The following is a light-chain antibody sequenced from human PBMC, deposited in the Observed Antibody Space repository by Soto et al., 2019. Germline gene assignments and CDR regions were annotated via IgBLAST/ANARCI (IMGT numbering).Light chain of an antibody. CDR1: SSDVGGYKF. CDR2: DFT. V-gene: IGLV2-8*01. Sequence: QSALTQPPSASGSPGQSVTISCTGTSSDVGGYKFVSWYQQYPGKAPKLIIYDFTKRPSGVPDRFSGSKSGNTASLAVSGLQTEDEADYYCSSYVDSNVVFGGGTKVTVL. CDR3: SSYVDSNVV. J-gene: IGLJ2*01.